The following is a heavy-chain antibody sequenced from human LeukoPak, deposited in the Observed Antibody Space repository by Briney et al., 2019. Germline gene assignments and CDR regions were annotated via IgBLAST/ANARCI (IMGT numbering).Heavy chain of an antibody. CDR3: NRDKDTSVIFDY. J-gene: IGHJ4*02. V-gene: IGHV3-49*04. Sequence: GGGLRLSRTASGVTFGDYAMSWVRHAPGKGLECGGFIRGKAYGGTTEYAASVKGKFTISRDDYKSIAYLQMNSLQTEHTAVYYCNRDKDTSVIFDYWGQGTLVTVSS. D-gene: IGHD2-15*01. CDR1: GVTFGDYA. CDR2: IRGKAYGGTT.